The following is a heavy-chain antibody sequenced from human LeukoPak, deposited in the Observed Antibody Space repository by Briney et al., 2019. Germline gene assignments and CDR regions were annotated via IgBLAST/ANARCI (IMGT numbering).Heavy chain of an antibody. CDR1: GLTFSSYA. J-gene: IGHJ4*02. Sequence: PGGSLRLSCAASGLTFSSYAMSWVRQAPGKGLEWVSAISGSGGSTYYADSVKGRFTISRDNSKNTLYLQTNSLRDEDTAVYYCAKDPALRVAVVVVAAKREGYWGQGTLVTVSS. D-gene: IGHD2-15*01. V-gene: IGHV3-23*01. CDR3: AKDPALRVAVVVVAAKREGY. CDR2: ISGSGGST.